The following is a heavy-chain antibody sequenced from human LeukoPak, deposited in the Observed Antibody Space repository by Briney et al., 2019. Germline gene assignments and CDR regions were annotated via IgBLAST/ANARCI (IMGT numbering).Heavy chain of an antibody. V-gene: IGHV3-13*01. CDR2: IDTAGDT. CDR3: ARGPRAYKYSSSWYFDD. CDR1: GFTFSNYD. Sequence: GGSLRLACAASGFTFSNYDMHWVRQATGKGLEWVSGIDTAGDTYYPGSVKGRFTISRENAKNSLYLQMNSLRAGDTAVFYCARGPRAYKYSSSWYFDDWGQGTLVTVSS. J-gene: IGHJ4*02. D-gene: IGHD6-13*01.